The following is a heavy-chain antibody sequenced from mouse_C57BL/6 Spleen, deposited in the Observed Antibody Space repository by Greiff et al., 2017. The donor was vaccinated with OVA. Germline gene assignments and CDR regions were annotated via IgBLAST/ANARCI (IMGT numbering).Heavy chain of an antibody. CDR3: TTAYSNSFAY. CDR2: IDPEDGDT. J-gene: IGHJ3*01. D-gene: IGHD2-5*01. V-gene: IGHV14-1*01. CDR1: GFNITDYY. Sequence: EVQLQQSGAELVRPGASVKLSCTASGFNITDYYMHWVKQRPEQGLEWIGRIDPEDGDTDYAPKFQGKATMTADTSSNTAYLQLSSLTSEDAAVYYCTTAYSNSFAYWGQGTLVTVSA.